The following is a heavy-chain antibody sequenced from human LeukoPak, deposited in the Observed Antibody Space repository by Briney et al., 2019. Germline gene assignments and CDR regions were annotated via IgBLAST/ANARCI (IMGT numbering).Heavy chain of an antibody. CDR2: IYYSGST. CDR3: ASTYSSGWYFDY. CDR1: GGSNSSSSYY. V-gene: IGHV4-39*01. D-gene: IGHD6-19*01. J-gene: IGHJ4*02. Sequence: SETLPLTCTVSGGSNSSSSYYWGWIRQPPGKGLEWIGSIYYSGSTYYNPSLKSRVTISVDTSKNQFSLKLSSVTAADTAVYYCASTYSSGWYFDYWGQGTLVTVSS.